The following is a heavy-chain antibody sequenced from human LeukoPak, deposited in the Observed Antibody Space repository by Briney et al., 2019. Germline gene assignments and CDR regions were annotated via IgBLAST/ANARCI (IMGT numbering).Heavy chain of an antibody. CDR3: ARFRYSGYYFDY. V-gene: IGHV1-18*04. CDR1: GYTFTSYG. CDR2: ISAYNGNT. J-gene: IGHJ4*02. Sequence: ASVKVPCKASGYTFTSYGISWVRQAPGQGLEWMGWISAYNGNTNYAQKLQGRVTMTTDTSTSTAYMELRSLRSDDTAVYYCARFRYSGYYFDYWGQGTLVTVSS. D-gene: IGHD5-12*01.